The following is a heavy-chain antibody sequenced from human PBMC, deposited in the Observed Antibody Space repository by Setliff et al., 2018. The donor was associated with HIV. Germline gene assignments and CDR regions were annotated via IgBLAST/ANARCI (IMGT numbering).Heavy chain of an antibody. CDR2: INHSGST. CDR1: GGSFSGYY. CDR3: ATKPMIRGKPFDN. J-gene: IGHJ4*02. V-gene: IGHV4-34*01. D-gene: IGHD3-10*01. Sequence: SETLTLTCAVYGGSFSGYYWIWIRQFPGKGLEWIGEINHSGSTNYNPSLKSRVTILVDTSKNQFYLKLSSVTAADTAVYYCATKPMIRGKPFDNWGQGTLVTVSS.